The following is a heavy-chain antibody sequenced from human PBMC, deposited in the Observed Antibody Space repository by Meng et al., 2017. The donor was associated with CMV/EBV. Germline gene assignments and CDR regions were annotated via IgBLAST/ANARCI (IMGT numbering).Heavy chain of an antibody. CDR1: GYTFTSYG. V-gene: IGHV1-18*01. D-gene: IGHD2-2*01. Sequence: ASVKVSCKASGYTFTSYGISWVRQAPGQGLEWMGWISAYNGNTNYARKLQGRVTMTTDTSTSTAYMELRSLRSDDTAVYYCARDQVQAKVVPASDYYGMDVWGQGTTVTVSS. CDR2: ISAYNGNT. CDR3: ARDQVQAKVVPASDYYGMDV. J-gene: IGHJ6*02.